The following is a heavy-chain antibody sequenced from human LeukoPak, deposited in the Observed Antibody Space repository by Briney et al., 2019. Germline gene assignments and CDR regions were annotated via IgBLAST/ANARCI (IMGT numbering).Heavy chain of an antibody. CDR2: IYYSGST. CDR1: GGSTSSYY. J-gene: IGHJ5*02. Sequence: SETLSLTCTVSGGSTSSYYWSWIRQPPGKGLEWIGYIYYSGSTNYNPSLKSRVTISVDTSKNQFSLKLSSVTAADTAVYYCARKSRRNWFDPWGQGTLVTVSS. CDR3: ARKSRRNWFDP. D-gene: IGHD3-3*01. V-gene: IGHV4-59*01.